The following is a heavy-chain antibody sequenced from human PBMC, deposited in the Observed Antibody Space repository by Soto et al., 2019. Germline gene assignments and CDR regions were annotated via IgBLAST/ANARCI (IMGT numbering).Heavy chain of an antibody. V-gene: IGHV4-4*02. J-gene: IGHJ5*02. CDR1: SGSIDNVYW. CDR3: ATQEVGGSYVYTFDP. D-gene: IGHD1-26*01. Sequence: SETLSLTCAVTSGSIDNVYWWSWVRQSPGKGLEWIGETSHDGVTNYNPSLEGRVTISVDTSKNHFSLKLSSVTAADTAVYYCATQEVGGSYVYTFDPWGQGTLVT. CDR2: TSHDGVT.